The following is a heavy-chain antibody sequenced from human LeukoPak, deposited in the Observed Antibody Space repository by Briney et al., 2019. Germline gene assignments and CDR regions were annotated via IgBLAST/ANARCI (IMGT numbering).Heavy chain of an antibody. V-gene: IGHV3-20*01. CDR3: ARDGPGFGGLVAFDI. D-gene: IGHD3-10*01. Sequence: SGGSLRLSCAASGFTFDDYGMSWVRQAPGKGLEWVSGINWNGGSTGYADSVKGRFTISRDNAKNSLYLQMNSLRAEDTALYHCARDGPGFGGLVAFDIWGQGTMVTVSS. J-gene: IGHJ3*02. CDR2: INWNGGST. CDR1: GFTFDDYG.